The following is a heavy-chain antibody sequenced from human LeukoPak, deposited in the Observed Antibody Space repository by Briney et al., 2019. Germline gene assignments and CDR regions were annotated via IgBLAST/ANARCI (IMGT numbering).Heavy chain of an antibody. CDR2: IYYSGST. V-gene: IGHV4-31*03. D-gene: IGHD2-2*01. Sequence: SQTLSLTCTVSGDSISTGGYYWAWIRQHRERSLEWIGCIYYSGSTHYNPSLQSRVTISVDTSKNQFSLNLNSVTAADTAVYYCARVIVVVPIGVYHYYAMDVWGQGTTVTVSS. CDR3: ARVIVVVPIGVYHYYAMDV. CDR1: GDSISTGGYY. J-gene: IGHJ6*02.